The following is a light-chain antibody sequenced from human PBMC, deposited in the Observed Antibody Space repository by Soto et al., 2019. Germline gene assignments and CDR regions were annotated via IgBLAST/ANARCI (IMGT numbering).Light chain of an antibody. Sequence: ERVMTQSPATLSVSPGERATLSCRASQSLSSNLAWYQQKPGQAPRLLIYGASTRATGIPARFSGSGSGTEFTLTISSLQSEDFAVYYCQQYNGCPPLFGPVTKVDI. CDR2: GAS. CDR1: QSLSSN. CDR3: QQYNGCPPL. V-gene: IGKV3-15*01. J-gene: IGKJ3*01.